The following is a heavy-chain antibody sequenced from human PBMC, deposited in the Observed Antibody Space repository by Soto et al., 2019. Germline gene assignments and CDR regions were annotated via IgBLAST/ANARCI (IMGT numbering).Heavy chain of an antibody. J-gene: IGHJ4*02. CDR3: ARSLYFYDSSGYLSVYYFDY. V-gene: IGHV4-31*03. Sequence: LSLTCTVSGGSISSGGYYWSWIRQHPGKGLEWIGYIYYSGSTYYNPSLKSRVTISVDTSKNQFSLKLSSVTAADTAVYYCARSLYFYDSSGYLSVYYFDYWGQGNLVTVSS. CDR2: IYYSGST. CDR1: GGSISSGGYY. D-gene: IGHD3-22*01.